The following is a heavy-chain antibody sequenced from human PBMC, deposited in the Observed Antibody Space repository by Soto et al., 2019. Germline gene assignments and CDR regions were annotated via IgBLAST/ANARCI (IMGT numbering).Heavy chain of an antibody. CDR2: ISAYNGNT. CDR1: GYTFTSYG. CDR3: ARVGYSSGWYLENYYGMDV. J-gene: IGHJ6*02. V-gene: IGHV1-18*01. D-gene: IGHD6-19*01. Sequence: ASVKVSCKASGYTFTSYGISWVRQAPGQGLEWMGWISAYNGNTNYAQKLQGRVTMTTDTSTSTAYMELRSLRSDDTAVYYCARVGYSSGWYLENYYGMDVWGQGTTVTVSS.